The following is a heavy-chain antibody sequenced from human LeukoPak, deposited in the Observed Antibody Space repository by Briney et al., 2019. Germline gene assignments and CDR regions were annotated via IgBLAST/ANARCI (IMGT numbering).Heavy chain of an antibody. CDR1: GFTFNNYA. V-gene: IGHV3-30-3*01. CDR3: ARTDSSSWYLKPTYYYYYGMDV. CDR2: ISYDGSNK. Sequence: GGSLRLSCAASGFTFNNYAMHWVRQAPGKGLEWVAVISYDGSNKYYADSVKGRFTISRDNSKNTLYLQMNSLRAEDTAVYYCARTDSSSWYLKPTYYYYYGMDVWGQGTTVTVSS. D-gene: IGHD6-13*01. J-gene: IGHJ6*02.